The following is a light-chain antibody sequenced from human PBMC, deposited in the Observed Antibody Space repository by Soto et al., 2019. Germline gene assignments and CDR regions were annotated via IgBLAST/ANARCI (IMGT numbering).Light chain of an antibody. CDR2: WAS. Sequence: DIVMTQSPDSLAVSLDERATINCRSSQSVLYSSNNKNYLAWYQQRPRQPPKLLIYWASTRESGVPDRFNGSGSGTDFTLTVTSLQAEDVAVYYCQQYYSSPYTFGQGTKLEIK. J-gene: IGKJ2*01. CDR1: QSVLYSSNNKNY. V-gene: IGKV4-1*01. CDR3: QQYYSSPYT.